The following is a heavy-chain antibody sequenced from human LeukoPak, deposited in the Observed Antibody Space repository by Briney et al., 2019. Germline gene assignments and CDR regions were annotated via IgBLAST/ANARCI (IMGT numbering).Heavy chain of an antibody. CDR2: IWYGGSNK. Sequence: GGSLRLSCAASGFTFSSYGMHWVRQAPGKGLEWVAVIWYGGSNKYYADSVKGRFTISRDNSKNTLYLQMNSLRAEDTAVYYCAKGEGYCSSTSCLKRDYYYYYMDVWGKGTTVTVSS. D-gene: IGHD2-2*01. CDR3: AKGEGYCSSTSCLKRDYYYYYMDV. J-gene: IGHJ6*03. CDR1: GFTFSSYG. V-gene: IGHV3-30*02.